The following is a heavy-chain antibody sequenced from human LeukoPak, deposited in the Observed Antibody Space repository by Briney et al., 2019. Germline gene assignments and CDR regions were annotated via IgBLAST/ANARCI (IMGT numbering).Heavy chain of an antibody. CDR1: GGSISSYY. J-gene: IGHJ6*03. CDR2: IYTSGST. V-gene: IGHV4-4*09. CDR3: ARLGPPAYYYMDV. Sequence: SETLSLTCTVSGGSISSYYWSWIRQPPGQGLERIGYIYTSGSTNYNPSLKSRVTISVDTSKNQFSLKLSSVTAADTAVYYCARLGPPAYYYMDVWGNGTTVTVSS.